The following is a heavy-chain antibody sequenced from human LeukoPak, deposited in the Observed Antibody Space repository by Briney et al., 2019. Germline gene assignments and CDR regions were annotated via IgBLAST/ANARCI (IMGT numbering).Heavy chain of an antibody. CDR3: ATIKGTWGSYVY. CDR1: GDTFTDYY. J-gene: IGHJ4*02. Sequence: GASVKVSCKASGDTFTDYYMHWVHQAPGKGLEWMGRVDPEDGETIYAEKFQGRVTITADTSTDTAYMELSSLRSEDTAVFYCATIKGTWGSYVYWGQGTLVTVSS. D-gene: IGHD7-27*01. CDR2: VDPEDGET. V-gene: IGHV1-69-2*01.